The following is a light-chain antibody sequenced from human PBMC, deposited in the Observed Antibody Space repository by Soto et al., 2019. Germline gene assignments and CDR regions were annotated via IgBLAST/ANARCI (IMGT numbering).Light chain of an antibody. J-gene: IGLJ3*02. CDR2: DVN. V-gene: IGLV2-14*01. Sequence: QPVLTPPASGSGSPGQSITISCTGASSDVGYSNHVSWYQQHPGKVPKLIIYDVNNRPSGVSDRFSGSKSGNTASLTISGLQSEDDGDYYCSSYTSSDTLVFGGGTKVTVL. CDR3: SSYTSSDTLV. CDR1: SSDVGYSNH.